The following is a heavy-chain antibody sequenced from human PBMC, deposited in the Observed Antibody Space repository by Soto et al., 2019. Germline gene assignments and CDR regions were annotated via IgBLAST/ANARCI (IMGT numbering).Heavy chain of an antibody. J-gene: IGHJ4*02. V-gene: IGHV1-69*13. D-gene: IGHD3-16*02. CDR2: IIPIFGTA. Sequence: GASVKVSCKASGGTFSSYAISWVRQAPGQGLEWMGGIIPIFGTANYAQKFQGRVTITADESTSTAYMELSSLRSEDTAVYYCAGSRPGGLRLGELSLPLDYWGQGTLVTVSS. CDR3: AGSRPGGLRLGELSLPLDY. CDR1: GGTFSSYA.